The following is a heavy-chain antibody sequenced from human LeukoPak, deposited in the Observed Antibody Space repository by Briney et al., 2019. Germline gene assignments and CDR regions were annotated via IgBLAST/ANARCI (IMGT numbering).Heavy chain of an antibody. CDR1: GYTFTSYG. CDR2: ISAYNGNT. Sequence: ASVKVSCKASGYTFTSYGISWVRQAPGQGLEWMGWISAYNGNTNYAQKLQGRVTMTTDTSTSTAYMELRSLRSDDTAVYYCARDDYCSGDSCYSAGYYYYYGMDVWGQGTTVTVSS. CDR3: ARDDYCSGDSCYSAGYYYYYGMDV. J-gene: IGHJ6*02. D-gene: IGHD2-15*01. V-gene: IGHV1-18*01.